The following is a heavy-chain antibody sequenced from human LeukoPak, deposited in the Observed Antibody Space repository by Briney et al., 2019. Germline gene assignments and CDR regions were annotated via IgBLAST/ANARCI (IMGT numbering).Heavy chain of an antibody. Sequence: GESLKISCKGSGYSFTNNWIGWVRQMPGKGLEWMGIIYPGDSHTRYSPSFQGQVTISADKSISTAYLRWSSLKASDTAIYYCARHASGDLSTPFDYWGQGTLVTVSA. J-gene: IGHJ4*02. CDR2: IYPGDSHT. CDR1: GYSFTNNW. V-gene: IGHV5-51*01. D-gene: IGHD3-16*02. CDR3: ARHASGDLSTPFDY.